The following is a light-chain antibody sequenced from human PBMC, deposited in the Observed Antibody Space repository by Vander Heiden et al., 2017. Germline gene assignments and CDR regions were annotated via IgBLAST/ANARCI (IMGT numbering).Light chain of an antibody. CDR3: QQSYSTLWT. V-gene: IGKV1-39*01. CDR1: QSISNY. Sequence: DIQMTQSPSSLSASVGDRVTITCRASQSISNYVNWYQQKSGKAPRLLIYAASSLQSGVPSRFSGSGSGTDFTFSISSLQPEDFATYYCQQSYSTLWTFGQGTKVDIK. CDR2: AAS. J-gene: IGKJ1*01.